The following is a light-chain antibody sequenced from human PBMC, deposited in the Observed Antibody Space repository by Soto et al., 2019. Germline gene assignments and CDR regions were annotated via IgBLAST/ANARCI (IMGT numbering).Light chain of an antibody. CDR2: GAS. Sequence: EIVMTQSPATLSVSPGERATLSCRASQSDSSNLAWYQQKPGQAPRLLIYGASTRATGIPARFSGSGSGTEFTLTISSLQSEDFAVYYCLQYNNWPQAFGPGTKVDIK. CDR1: QSDSSN. V-gene: IGKV3-15*01. CDR3: LQYNNWPQA. J-gene: IGKJ3*01.